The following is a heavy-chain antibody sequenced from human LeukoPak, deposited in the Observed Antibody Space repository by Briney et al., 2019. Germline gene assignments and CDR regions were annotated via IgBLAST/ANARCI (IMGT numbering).Heavy chain of an antibody. J-gene: IGHJ4*02. CDR3: ARRSGYSYASYYFDY. Sequence: SETLSLTCTVSGDSISNYYWSWVRQPAGKGLEWIGRIYASGSSNYNPSLKSRITMSVDTSKNQFSLKLSSVTAADTAVYYCARRSGYSYASYYFDYWGQGTLVTVSS. V-gene: IGHV4-4*07. D-gene: IGHD5-18*01. CDR1: GDSISNYY. CDR2: IYASGSS.